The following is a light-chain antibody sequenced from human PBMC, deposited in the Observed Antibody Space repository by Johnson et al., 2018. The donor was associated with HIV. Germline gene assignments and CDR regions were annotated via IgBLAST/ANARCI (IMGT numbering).Light chain of an antibody. V-gene: IGLV1-51*01. J-gene: IGLJ1*01. CDR2: DNN. Sequence: QSVLTQPPSVSAAPGQKVTISCSGNNSNIGNNRVSWYQQLPGTDPKLLIYDNNKRPSGIPDRFSGSKSGTSATLGITGLQTGDEADYYCGTWDSSLSAYVFGTGTKVTVL. CDR3: GTWDSSLSAYV. CDR1: NSNIGNNR.